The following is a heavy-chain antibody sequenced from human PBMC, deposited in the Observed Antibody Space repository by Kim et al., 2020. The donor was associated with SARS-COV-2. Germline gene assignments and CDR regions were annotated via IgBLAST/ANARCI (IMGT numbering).Heavy chain of an antibody. J-gene: IGHJ6*02. CDR2: INRSGSA. Sequence: SETLSLTCAVYGESFNAYYWTWIRQAPGKGLEWIGEINRSGSANYNASPKSRVTISVDTFKKQVSLKLTSVTAADTAVYYCARILGSWSTFSIQYYYYGMDVWGQGTTVTVSS. CDR1: GESFNAYY. D-gene: IGHD3-3*01. V-gene: IGHV4-34*01. CDR3: ARILGSWSTFSIQYYYYGMDV.